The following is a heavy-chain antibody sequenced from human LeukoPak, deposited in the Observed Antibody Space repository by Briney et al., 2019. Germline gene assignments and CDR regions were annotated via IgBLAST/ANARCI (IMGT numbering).Heavy chain of an antibody. J-gene: IGHJ3*02. CDR3: AKGRSMTTNAFDI. CDR2: ISWNSGSI. CDR1: GFTFDDYA. V-gene: IGHV3-9*01. D-gene: IGHD4-17*01. Sequence: SLRLSCAASGFTFDDYAMHWVRQAPGKGLEWVSGISWNSGSIGYADSVKGRFTISRDNAKNSLYLQMNSLRAEDTALYYCAKGRSMTTNAFDIWGQGTMVTVSS.